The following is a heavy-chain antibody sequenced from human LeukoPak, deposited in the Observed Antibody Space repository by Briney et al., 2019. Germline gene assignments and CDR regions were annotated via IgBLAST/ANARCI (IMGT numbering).Heavy chain of an antibody. J-gene: IGHJ4*02. CDR2: IYPGDSDT. CDR1: GYSFTSYW. CDR3: ARRPPYCSSTSCSPAPFDY. Sequence: GESLKISCKGSGYSFTSYWIGWVRQMPGKGLEWMGIIYPGDSDTRYSPSFQGQVTISADKSISTAYLQWSSLKASDTAMYYCARRPPYCSSTSCSPAPFDYWGQGTLVIVSS. D-gene: IGHD2-2*01. V-gene: IGHV5-51*01.